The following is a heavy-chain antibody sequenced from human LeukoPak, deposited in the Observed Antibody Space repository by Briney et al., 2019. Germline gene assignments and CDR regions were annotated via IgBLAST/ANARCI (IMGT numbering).Heavy chain of an antibody. V-gene: IGHV1-24*01. Sequence: ASVKVSCKVSGYTLTELSMHWVRQAPGKGLEWMGGFDPEDGETIYAQKFQGRVTITADESTSTAYMELSSLRSEDTAVYYCARESGIEATYGYASYWGQGTLVTVSS. CDR3: ARESGIEATYGYASY. J-gene: IGHJ4*02. CDR1: GYTLTELS. CDR2: FDPEDGET. D-gene: IGHD5-18*01.